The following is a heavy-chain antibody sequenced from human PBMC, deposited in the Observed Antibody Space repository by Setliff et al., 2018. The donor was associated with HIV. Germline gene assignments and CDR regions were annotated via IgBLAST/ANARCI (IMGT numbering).Heavy chain of an antibody. CDR1: GGSISGYY. J-gene: IGHJ4*02. CDR2: IYYIGNT. Sequence: PSETLSLTCTVSGGSISGYYWSWIRQPPGKGLEWIGYIYYIGNTNYNPSLKGRVTLSVDTSKNQLSLKLSSVTAADTAAYYCARGRSRYYYDGSGYYVDYWGQGTLVTVSS. D-gene: IGHD3-22*01. CDR3: ARGRSRYYYDGSGYYVDY. V-gene: IGHV4-59*01.